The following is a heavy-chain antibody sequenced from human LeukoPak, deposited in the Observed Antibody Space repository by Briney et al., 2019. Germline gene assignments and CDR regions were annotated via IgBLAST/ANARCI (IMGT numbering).Heavy chain of an antibody. CDR1: GFTFSSYW. D-gene: IGHD6-19*01. V-gene: IGHV3-7*01. J-gene: IGHJ4*02. CDR2: IKQDGSEK. CDR3: ARDAGGWSAEYHFDY. Sequence: PGGSLRLSCAASGFTFSSYWMSWVRQAPGKGLEWVANIKQDGSEKYYVDSVKGRFTISRDNAKNSLYLQMNSRRAEDTAVYYCARDAGGWSAEYHFDYWGQGTLVTVSS.